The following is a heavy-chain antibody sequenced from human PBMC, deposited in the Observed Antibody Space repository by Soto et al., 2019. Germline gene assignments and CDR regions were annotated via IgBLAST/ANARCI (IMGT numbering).Heavy chain of an antibody. CDR2: FDPNDGKT. J-gene: IGHJ3*02. Sequence: ASVKVSCKASGYTFTSYYMHWVRQAPGQGLEWMGIFDPNDGKTIYAQKFQGRVTMTEDTSTDTAYMELSSLRSEDTAVYYCATDWAIVAADAFDIWGQGTMVTVSS. D-gene: IGHD5-12*01. CDR3: ATDWAIVAADAFDI. V-gene: IGHV1-24*01. CDR1: GYTFTSYY.